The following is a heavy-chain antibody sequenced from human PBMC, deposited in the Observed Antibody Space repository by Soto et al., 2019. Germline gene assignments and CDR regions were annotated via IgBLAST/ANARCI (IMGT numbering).Heavy chain of an antibody. D-gene: IGHD2-15*01. J-gene: IGHJ4*02. Sequence: QVQLVQSGAEVKKPGSSVKVSCKASGGTFSSYAISWVRQAPGQGLEWMGGIIPIFGTANYAQKFQGRVTITADESTSTAYMGLSSLRSEDTAVYYCAREGWRYCSGGSCYRPTTFDYWGQGTLVTVSS. CDR1: GGTFSSYA. CDR3: AREGWRYCSGGSCYRPTTFDY. CDR2: IIPIFGTA. V-gene: IGHV1-69*01.